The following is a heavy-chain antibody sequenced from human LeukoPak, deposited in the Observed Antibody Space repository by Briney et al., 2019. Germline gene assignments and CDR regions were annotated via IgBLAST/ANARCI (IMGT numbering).Heavy chain of an antibody. V-gene: IGHV3-30*18. Sequence: GRSLRLSCAASGFTFSSYGMHWVRQAPGKGLEWVAVISYDGSNKYYADSVKGRFTISRDNSKNTLYLQMNSLRAEDTAVYYCAKGQGISGWYSILGPIFDYWGQGTLVTVSS. CDR2: ISYDGSNK. CDR1: GFTFSSYG. D-gene: IGHD6-19*01. J-gene: IGHJ4*02. CDR3: AKGQGISGWYSILGPIFDY.